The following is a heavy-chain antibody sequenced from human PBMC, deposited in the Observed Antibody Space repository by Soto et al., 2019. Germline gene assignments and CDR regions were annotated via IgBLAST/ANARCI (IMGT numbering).Heavy chain of an antibody. CDR2: INPNSGGT. D-gene: IGHD6-19*01. CDR3: ARGAWGLQCLVRAIRWFDP. CDR1: GYTFTGYY. J-gene: IGHJ5*02. V-gene: IGHV1-2*02. Sequence: QVQLVQSGAEVKKPGASVKVSCKASGYTFTGYYMHWVRQAPGQGLEWMGWINPNSGGTNYAQKFQGRVTMTRDTSISTAYMELSRLRSDDTAVYYCARGAWGLQCLVRAIRWFDPWGQGTLVTVSS.